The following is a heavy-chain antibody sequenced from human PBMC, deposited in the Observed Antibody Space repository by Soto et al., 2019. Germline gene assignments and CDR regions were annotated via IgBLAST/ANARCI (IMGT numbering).Heavy chain of an antibody. CDR3: ARATTALRYFGADY. Sequence: QVQLMQSGAEVRKPGASVKVSCKASGYTFTDYYMHWVRQAPGQGLEWMGWINPNSGGTNYAQKFDGRLSLASDRYISTAYLDVGRMRADETAVYYCARATTALRYFGADYWGQGTLVSVSS. J-gene: IGHJ4*02. CDR1: GYTFTDYY. V-gene: IGHV1-2*02. CDR2: INPNSGGT. D-gene: IGHD3-9*01.